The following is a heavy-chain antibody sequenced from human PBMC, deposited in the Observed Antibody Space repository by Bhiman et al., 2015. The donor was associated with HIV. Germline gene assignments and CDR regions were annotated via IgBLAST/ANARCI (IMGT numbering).Heavy chain of an antibody. J-gene: IGHJ3*01. Sequence: EVQLVESGGGLVKPGGSLRLSCAASGFTFSSYAMSWVRQAPGKGLEWVSAIGSSGDTYYADSVKGRFTISRDTPKNTLYLQMNSLRAEDTAVYYCAKEQWLVWGQGTTVTVSS. CDR3: AKEQWLV. V-gene: IGHV3-23*04. CDR2: IGSSGDT. CDR1: GFTFSSYA. D-gene: IGHD3-22*01.